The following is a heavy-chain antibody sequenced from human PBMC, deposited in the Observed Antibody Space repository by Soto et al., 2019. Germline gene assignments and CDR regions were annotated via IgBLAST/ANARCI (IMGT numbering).Heavy chain of an antibody. CDR3: AREGYSGYFFDY. J-gene: IGHJ4*02. CDR2: IWHDGSNK. D-gene: IGHD5-12*01. Sequence: QVLLVESGGGVVQPGRSLRLSCVASGFSFSTYGMHWVRQPPGKGLEGVAGIWHDGSNKYYADSVQGRATISRDNSENTVYLQMNSLRGDDTAKYFCAREGYSGYFFDYWGQGTLVSVSS. CDR1: GFSFSTYG. V-gene: IGHV3-33*01.